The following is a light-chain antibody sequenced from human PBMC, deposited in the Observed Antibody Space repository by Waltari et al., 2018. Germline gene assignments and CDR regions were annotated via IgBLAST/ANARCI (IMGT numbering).Light chain of an antibody. J-gene: IGLJ6*01. CDR1: NIGSKS. V-gene: IGLV3-21*04. CDR3: QVWDSSSDHNV. Sequence: SYVLTQPPSVSVAPGETARIPCGGSNIGSKSVHWYQQRPGQAPGLDIHYDSDRPSGIPERFSGSNSGNTATLTISRVEAGDEADYYCQVWDSSSDHNVFGSGAKVTVL. CDR2: YDS.